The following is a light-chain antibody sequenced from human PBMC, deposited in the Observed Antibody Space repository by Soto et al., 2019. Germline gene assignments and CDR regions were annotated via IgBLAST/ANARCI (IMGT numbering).Light chain of an antibody. CDR3: QNYKCAPNS. V-gene: IGKV1-27*01. CDR1: QDISNY. Sequence: DIQMTQSPSSLSASVGDRVTITCRASQDISNYLAWYLQKQGKVTKLLIYAASTLQTGVQSRFSGSGSGTVFTLAINSQQPEDVATYYCQNYKCAPNSFGGGTRLEIK. CDR2: AAS. J-gene: IGKJ2*01.